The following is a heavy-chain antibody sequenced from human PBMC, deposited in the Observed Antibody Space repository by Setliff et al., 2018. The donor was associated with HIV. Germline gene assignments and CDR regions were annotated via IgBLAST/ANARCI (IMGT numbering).Heavy chain of an antibody. J-gene: IGHJ4*02. D-gene: IGHD3-10*01. CDR3: ARGGVLLWFGEPKPYYFDY. V-gene: IGHV4-30-2*01. CDR2: IYHSGNT. Sequence: SETLSLTCAVSGGSISSGGYSWSWIRQPPGKGLEWIGYIYHSGNTYYNPSLKSRVTISVDRSKNQFSLKLSSVTAADTAVYYCARGGVLLWFGEPKPYYFDYWGQGTLVTSPQ. CDR1: GGSISSGGYS.